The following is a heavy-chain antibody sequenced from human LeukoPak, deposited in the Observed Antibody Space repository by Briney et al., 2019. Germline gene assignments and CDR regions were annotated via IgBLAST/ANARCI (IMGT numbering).Heavy chain of an antibody. CDR3: AKDDRATWYFDY. J-gene: IGHJ4*02. CDR2: VSGTGEST. V-gene: IGHV3-23*01. CDR1: GFSFSSYV. D-gene: IGHD3-10*01. Sequence: GGSLRLSCAASGFSFSSYVMTWVRQAPGKGLEWVSGVSGTGESTYYADSVKGRFTISRDNSKSTLYLQMNSLRAEDTAVYYCAKDDRATWYFDYWGQGTLVTVSS.